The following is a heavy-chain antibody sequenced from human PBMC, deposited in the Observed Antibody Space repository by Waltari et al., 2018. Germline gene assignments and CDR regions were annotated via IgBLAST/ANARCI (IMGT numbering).Heavy chain of an antibody. Sequence: QVQLLQSGAEVKMPGASVKVSCTASGYTFSDYNIHWVRQAPGQGLEWMGWVNPNSGSATYVQNFQGRVAMTRDTSITTAYMELRRLTSDDTAVYYCARVDAAAVGYFDHWGQGTRVTVSS. CDR3: ARVDAAAVGYFDH. CDR1: GYTFSDYN. D-gene: IGHD2-15*01. V-gene: IGHV1-2*02. CDR2: VNPNSGSA. J-gene: IGHJ4*02.